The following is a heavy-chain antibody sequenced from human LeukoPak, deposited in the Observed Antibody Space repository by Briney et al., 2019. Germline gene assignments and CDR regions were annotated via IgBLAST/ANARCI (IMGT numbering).Heavy chain of an antibody. CDR1: GFTFDDYG. Sequence: PGGSLRLSCAAAGFTFDDYGMSWVRHAAGKGLGWVSGINWNGGSTGYADSVKGRFTISRDNAKNSLYLQMNSLRAEDTALYYCATTRGGATSYYYYYYYMDVWGKGTTVTVSS. D-gene: IGHD1-26*01. CDR2: INWNGGST. J-gene: IGHJ6*03. CDR3: ATTRGGATSYYYYYYYMDV. V-gene: IGHV3-20*04.